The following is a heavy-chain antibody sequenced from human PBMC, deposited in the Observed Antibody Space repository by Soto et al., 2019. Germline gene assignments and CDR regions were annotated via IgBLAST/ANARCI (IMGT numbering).Heavy chain of an antibody. V-gene: IGHV4-31*03. CDR2: IYYSGST. Sequence: QVQLQESGPGLVKPSQTLSLTCTVSGGSISSGGYYWSWIRQHPGKGLEWIGYIYYSGSTYYNPSLKSRVTISVDTSKNQFSLKLSSVPAADTAGYYCASSPSGLNWFDPWGQGTLVTVSS. CDR3: ASSPSGLNWFDP. D-gene: IGHD5-12*01. J-gene: IGHJ5*02. CDR1: GGSISSGGYY.